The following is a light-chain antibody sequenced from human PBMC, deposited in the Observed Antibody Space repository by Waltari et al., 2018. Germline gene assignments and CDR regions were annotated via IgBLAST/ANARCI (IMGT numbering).Light chain of an antibody. CDR2: QND. J-gene: IGLJ2*01. CDR3: QAWDSGSVI. CDR1: KLGDKD. Sequence: SYDLTQSPSVSVSPGQTASITCSGDKLGDKDASWYQQKPGHPPILVIYQNDKRPSGIPGRFSGSSSGNIATLTISGTQAMDEAGYYCQAWDSGSVIFGGGTKLTVL. V-gene: IGLV3-1*01.